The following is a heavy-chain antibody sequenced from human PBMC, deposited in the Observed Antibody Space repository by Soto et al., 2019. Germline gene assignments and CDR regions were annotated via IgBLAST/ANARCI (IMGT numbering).Heavy chain of an antibody. CDR2: IKPSGGST. D-gene: IGHD2-15*01. CDR3: ARGYCSGGSCQYYYGMDV. J-gene: IGHJ6*02. Sequence: ASVKVSCKASGYTFTSYYMHWVRQAPGQGLEWMGIIKPSGGSTSYEQKFQGRVTMTRNTSTSTVYMELSSLRSEDTAVYYCARGYCSGGSCQYYYGMDVWGQGTTVTVS. CDR1: GYTFTSYY. V-gene: IGHV1-46*01.